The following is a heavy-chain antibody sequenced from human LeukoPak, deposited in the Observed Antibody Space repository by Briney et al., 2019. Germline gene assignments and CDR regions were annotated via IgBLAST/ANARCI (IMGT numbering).Heavy chain of an antibody. V-gene: IGHV4-4*02. CDR1: GGSISSSNW. J-gene: IGHJ4*02. Sequence: PSETLSLTCAVSGGSISSSNWWSWVRPPPGKGLEWIGEIYHSGSTNYNPSLKSRVTISVDKSKNQFSLKLSSVTAADTAVYYCAREPRIVGATGFDYWGQGTLVTVSS. CDR3: AREPRIVGATGFDY. CDR2: IYHSGST. D-gene: IGHD1-26*01.